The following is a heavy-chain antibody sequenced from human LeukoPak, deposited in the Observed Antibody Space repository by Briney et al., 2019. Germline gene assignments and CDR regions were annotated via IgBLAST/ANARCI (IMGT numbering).Heavy chain of an antibody. D-gene: IGHD2-2*01. CDR2: IYYSGST. CDR3: ARGVVVVPAAMSGETTFDY. V-gene: IGHV4-61*08. J-gene: IGHJ4*02. Sequence: SETLSLTCTVSGGSISSGGYYWSWIRQPPGKGLEWIGYIYYSGSTNYNPSLKGRVTISVDTSKNQFSLKLSSVTAADTAVYYCARGVVVVPAAMSGETTFDYWGQGTLVTVSS. CDR1: GGSISSGGYY.